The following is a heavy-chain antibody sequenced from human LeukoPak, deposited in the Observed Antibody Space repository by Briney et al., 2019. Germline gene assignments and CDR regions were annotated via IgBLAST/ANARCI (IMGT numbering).Heavy chain of an antibody. CDR2: ISYDGSNK. D-gene: IGHD1-14*01. CDR3: AKDRAEPYAFDI. V-gene: IGHV3-30*18. CDR1: GFTFSSYG. J-gene: IGHJ3*02. Sequence: PGGSLRLSCAASGFTFSSYGMHWVRQAPSKGLEWVAVISYDGSNKYYADSVKGRFTISRDNSKNTLYLQMNSLRAEDTAVYYCAKDRAEPYAFDIWGQGTMVTVSS.